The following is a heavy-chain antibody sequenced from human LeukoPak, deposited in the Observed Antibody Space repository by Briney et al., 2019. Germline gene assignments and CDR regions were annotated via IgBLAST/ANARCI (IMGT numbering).Heavy chain of an antibody. V-gene: IGHV3-23*01. J-gene: IGHJ4*02. CDR1: GFTFSSYA. Sequence: PGGSLRLSCAATGFTFSSYAMSWVRQAPGKGLEWVSAISGSGGSTYYADSVKGRFTISRDNSKNTLYLQMNSLRAEDTAVYYCAKADYSGSFHFDYWGQGTLVTVSS. CDR3: AKADYSGSFHFDY. D-gene: IGHD1-26*01. CDR2: ISGSGGST.